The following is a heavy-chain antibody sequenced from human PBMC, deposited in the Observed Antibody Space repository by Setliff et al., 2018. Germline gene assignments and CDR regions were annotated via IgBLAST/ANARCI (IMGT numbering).Heavy chain of an antibody. V-gene: IGHV3-30*03. CDR2: ISYDGFKI. J-gene: IGHJ1*01. Sequence: GGSLRLSCAASGFTFSSYALHWVRQAPGRGLEWVTFISYDGFKIYYAESVKGRFTISRDISTNTLFLEIDSLRSEDTGLYYCAREGSIGWSQYFHHWGQGTPVTVS. D-gene: IGHD6-19*01. CDR1: GFTFSSYA. CDR3: AREGSIGWSQYFHH.